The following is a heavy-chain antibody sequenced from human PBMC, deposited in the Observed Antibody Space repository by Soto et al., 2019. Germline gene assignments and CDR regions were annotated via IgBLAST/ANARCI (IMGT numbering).Heavy chain of an antibody. V-gene: IGHV3-48*04. Sequence: HPGGSLRLSCAASGFTFSTYGMNWARQAPGRGLEWVTHISRGSGTKSYSDSVKGRFTVSRDDAKNSLYLQMNSLTADDTAIYYCARDPEGTYDFDYWGQGTLVTVSS. CDR3: ARDPEGTYDFDY. CDR1: GFTFSTYG. CDR2: ISRGSGTK. J-gene: IGHJ4*02.